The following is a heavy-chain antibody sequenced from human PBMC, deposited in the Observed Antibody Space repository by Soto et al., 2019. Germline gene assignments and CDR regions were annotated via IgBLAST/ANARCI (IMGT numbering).Heavy chain of an antibody. CDR3: ARSTDILTGYSADV. CDR1: GFTFSSYG. J-gene: IGHJ6*02. CDR2: IWYDGSNK. D-gene: IGHD3-9*01. V-gene: IGHV3-33*01. Sequence: GGSLRLSCAASGFTFSSYGMHWVRQAPGKGLEWVAVIWYDGSNKYYADSVKGRFTISRDNSKNTLYLQMNSLRAEDTAVYYCARSTDILTGYSADVWGQGTTVTVSS.